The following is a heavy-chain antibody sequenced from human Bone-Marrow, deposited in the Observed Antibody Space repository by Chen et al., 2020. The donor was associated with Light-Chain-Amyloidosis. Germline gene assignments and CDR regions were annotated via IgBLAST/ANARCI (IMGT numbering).Heavy chain of an antibody. V-gene: IGHV3-21*01. CDR1: GFTFSSYS. Sequence: EVQLVESGGGLVKPGGSLRLSCAASGFTFSSYSMNWVRQAPGKGLEWVSSISSSSSYIYYADSVKGRFTISRDNDKNSLYLQMNSLRAEDTAVYYCASYDPRTYYYYYMDVWGKGTTVTVSS. D-gene: IGHD3-3*01. CDR3: ASYDPRTYYYYYMDV. J-gene: IGHJ6*03. CDR2: ISSSSSYI.